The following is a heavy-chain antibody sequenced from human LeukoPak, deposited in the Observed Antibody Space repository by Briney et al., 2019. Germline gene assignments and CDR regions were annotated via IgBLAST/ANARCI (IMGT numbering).Heavy chain of an antibody. CDR2: IRSSSSYI. CDR1: GFTFSSYS. Sequence: GGSLRLSCAASGFTFSSYSMNWVRQAPGKGLEWVSSIRSSSSYIYYADSVKGRFTISRDNAKNSLYLQMNSLRAEDTAVYYCARDKSGYFDWLPYYYYYGMDVWGQGTTVTVSS. CDR3: ARDKSGYFDWLPYYYYYGMDV. V-gene: IGHV3-21*01. D-gene: IGHD3-9*01. J-gene: IGHJ6*02.